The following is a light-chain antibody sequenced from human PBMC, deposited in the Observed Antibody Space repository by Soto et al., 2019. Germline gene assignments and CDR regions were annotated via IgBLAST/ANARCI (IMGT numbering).Light chain of an antibody. CDR2: WAS. V-gene: IGKV4-1*01. CDR3: QQYYTTLPT. Sequence: DIVMTQSPDSLAVSLGERATVNCKSSQSVLNNSNKKNYLAWFLQKPGQSPKLLIYWASSRESGVPDRFSGSGSGTDFTLTINNLQAEDVAVYYCQQYYTTLPTFGQGTKVEIK. CDR1: QSVLNNSNKKNY. J-gene: IGKJ1*01.